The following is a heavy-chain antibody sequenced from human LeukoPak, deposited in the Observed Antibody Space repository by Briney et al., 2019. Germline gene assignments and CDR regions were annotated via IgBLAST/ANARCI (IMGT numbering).Heavy chain of an antibody. CDR2: INPNSGGT. CDR1: GYTFTGYY. CDR3: ARSEYSSGWYYLGDY. D-gene: IGHD6-19*01. J-gene: IGHJ4*02. V-gene: IGHV1-2*02. Sequence: ASVRVSCKASGYTFTGYYMHWVRQAPGQGVEWMGWINPNSGGTNYAQKFQGRVTMTRDTSISTAYMELSRLRSDDTAVYYCARSEYSSGWYYLGDYWGQGTLVTVSS.